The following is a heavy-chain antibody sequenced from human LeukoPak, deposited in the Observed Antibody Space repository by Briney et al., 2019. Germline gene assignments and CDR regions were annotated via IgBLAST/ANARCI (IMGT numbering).Heavy chain of an antibody. V-gene: IGHV4-34*01. J-gene: IGHJ3*02. D-gene: IGHD4-17*01. CDR3: AIRKGTVTTGAFDI. CDR1: GGSFCGDY. CDR2: INHSGST. Sequence: PETLSLTRAVYGGSFCGDYWSWIRPPPRKGLEWIEEINHSGSTNYNTSLKSRVTISVDTSKNKFSLKLSSVTAADTAVYYCAIRKGTVTTGAFDIWGQGTMVTVSS.